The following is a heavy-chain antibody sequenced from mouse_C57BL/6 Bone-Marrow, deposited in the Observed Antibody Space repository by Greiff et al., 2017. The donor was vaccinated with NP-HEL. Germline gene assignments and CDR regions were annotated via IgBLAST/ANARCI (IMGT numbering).Heavy chain of an antibody. J-gene: IGHJ3*01. CDR3: ARDYGSSSWFAY. D-gene: IGHD1-1*01. CDR2: IDPSDSYT. V-gene: IGHV1-69*01. Sequence: QVQLQQPGAELVMPGASVKLSCKASGYTFTSYWMHWVKQRPGQGLEWIGEIDPSDSYTNYNQKFKGKSTLTVDKSSSTAYMQLSSLTSEDSAVYYGARDYGSSSWFAYWGQGTLVTVSA. CDR1: GYTFTSYW.